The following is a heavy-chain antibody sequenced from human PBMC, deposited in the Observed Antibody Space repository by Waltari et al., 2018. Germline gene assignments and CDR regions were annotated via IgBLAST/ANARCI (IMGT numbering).Heavy chain of an antibody. Sequence: QLQLQASGPGLVKPSETLSLTCTVSGGSISSGPCYLAWIRQPPGKGLEWIGNIYYTGNTYNRQSLKSRVTISVDTSKNQFSLKLSSVTAADTAVYYCARYYFGSGSSHFDYWGQGTLLTVSS. J-gene: IGHJ4*02. V-gene: IGHV4-39*01. CDR1: GGSISSGPCY. D-gene: IGHD3-10*01. CDR2: IYYTGNT. CDR3: ARYYFGSGSSHFDY.